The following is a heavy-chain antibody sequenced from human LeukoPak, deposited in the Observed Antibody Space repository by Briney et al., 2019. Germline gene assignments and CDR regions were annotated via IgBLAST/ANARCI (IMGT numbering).Heavy chain of an antibody. D-gene: IGHD4-23*01. CDR1: GGSISRYY. V-gene: IGHV4-59*01. CDR2: ISDSGST. J-gene: IGHJ6*02. Sequence: SETLSLTCTVSGGSISRYYWSWIRQPPGKGLEWIGYISDSGSTNYNPSPGSRITISIDASKNQFSLMLPSVTAADTAVYYCASGGGNLVINSYDMDVWGQGTTVTVSS. CDR3: ASGGGNLVINSYDMDV.